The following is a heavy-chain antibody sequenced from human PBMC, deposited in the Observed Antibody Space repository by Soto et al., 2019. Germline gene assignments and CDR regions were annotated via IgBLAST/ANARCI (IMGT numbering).Heavy chain of an antibody. J-gene: IGHJ4*02. CDR1: GFIFSDYY. CDR3: AMAQITSQYYFDY. D-gene: IGHD1-20*01. V-gene: IGHV3-11*06. CDR2: ISGSSSYT. Sequence: PGGSLRLSCAASGFIFSDYYMSWLRPAPGKGLEWVSYISGSSSYTNYADSVKGRFTISRDNAKNSLYLQMNSLRAEDTAVYYCAMAQITSQYYFDYWGQGTLVTVSS.